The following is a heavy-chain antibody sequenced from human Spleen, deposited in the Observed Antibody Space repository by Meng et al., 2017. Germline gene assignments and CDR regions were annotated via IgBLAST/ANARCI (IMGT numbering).Heavy chain of an antibody. CDR1: GYTFPDYW. D-gene: IGHD2-2*01. CDR2: INPKSGDT. CDR3: ARDELQYCSSTSCYDNY. J-gene: IGHJ4*02. V-gene: IGHV1-2*06. Sequence: VQLVGSGAEVEKPAASVQVSCKASGYTFPDYWLHWVRRAPGQGLEWMGRINPKSGDTHYAQRFQGRVTMTGDTSISTAYMELSRLRSDDTAVYYCARDELQYCSSTSCYDNYWGQGTLVTVSS.